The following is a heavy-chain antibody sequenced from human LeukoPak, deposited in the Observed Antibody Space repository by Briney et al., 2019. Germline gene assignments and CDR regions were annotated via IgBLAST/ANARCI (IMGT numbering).Heavy chain of an antibody. Sequence: PGGSLRLSCAASGFTFDDYAMHWVRQVPGKGLEWVSGISWNSRSIGYADSVKGRFTISRDNAKNSLYLQMNSLRAEDTAVYYCAELGTTMIGGVWGKGTTVTISS. D-gene: IGHD3-10*02. CDR2: ISWNSRSI. CDR1: GFTFDDYA. CDR3: AELGTTMIGGV. J-gene: IGHJ6*04. V-gene: IGHV3-9*01.